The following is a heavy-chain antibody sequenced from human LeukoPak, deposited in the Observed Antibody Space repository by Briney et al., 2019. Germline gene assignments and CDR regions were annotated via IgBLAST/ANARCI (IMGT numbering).Heavy chain of an antibody. CDR3: ARWRGAQFEFEY. V-gene: IGHV3-7*01. CDR1: GFTFSTYW. Sequence: GGSLRLSCTASGFTFSTYWMSWVRQAPGKGLEWVANIKQDGSEKEYVDSVKGRFTISRDNAKNSLYLQMISLRAEDTAVYYCARWRGAQFEFEYWGQGTLVTVSS. J-gene: IGHJ4*02. CDR2: IKQDGSEK. D-gene: IGHD5-24*01.